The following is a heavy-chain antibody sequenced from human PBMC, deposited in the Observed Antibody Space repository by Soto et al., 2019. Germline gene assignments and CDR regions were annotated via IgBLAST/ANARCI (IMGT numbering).Heavy chain of an antibody. CDR2: ISFDGSTK. D-gene: IGHD6-19*01. J-gene: IGHJ4*02. CDR1: GFTFNRYA. V-gene: IGHV3-30-3*01. Sequence: QVQLVESGGGVVQPGRSLRLSCAASGFTFNRYAMHWVRQAPGKGLEWVAVISFDGSTKNYADSVKGRFSISRDNSTNTLYLEMNSLPAEDTAVYYCARVFIVVAGPDYWGQGTLVTVSS. CDR3: ARVFIVVAGPDY.